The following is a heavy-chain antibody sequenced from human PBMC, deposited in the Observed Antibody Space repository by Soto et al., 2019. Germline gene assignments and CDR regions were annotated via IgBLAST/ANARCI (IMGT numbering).Heavy chain of an antibody. Sequence: SVKVSCKASGGTFSSYAISWVLQAPGQGLEWMGGIIPIFGTANYAQKFQGRVTITADESTSTAYMELSSLRSEDTAVYYCAVKQRITIFGVVSPIDGYYGMDVWGQGTTVTVSS. J-gene: IGHJ6*02. D-gene: IGHD3-3*01. CDR2: IIPIFGTA. V-gene: IGHV1-69*13. CDR1: GGTFSSYA. CDR3: AVKQRITIFGVVSPIDGYYGMDV.